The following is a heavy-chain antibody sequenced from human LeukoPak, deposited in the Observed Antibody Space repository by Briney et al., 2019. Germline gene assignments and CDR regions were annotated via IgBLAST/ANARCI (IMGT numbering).Heavy chain of an antibody. CDR1: GGSISSYY. D-gene: IGHD3-10*01. V-gene: IGHV4-59*01. J-gene: IGHJ5*02. CDR3: ARLAYGSGSYYGDNWFDP. CDR2: IYYSGST. Sequence: SETLSLTCTVSGGSISSYYWSWVRQPPGKRLEWIGYIYYSGSTNYNPSLKSRVTISVDTSKNQFSLKLSSVTAADTAVCYCARLAYGSGSYYGDNWFDPWGQGTLVTVSS.